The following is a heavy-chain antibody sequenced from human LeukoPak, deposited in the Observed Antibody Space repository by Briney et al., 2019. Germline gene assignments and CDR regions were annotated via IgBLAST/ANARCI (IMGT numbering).Heavy chain of an antibody. Sequence: GASVKVSCKASGYTFTSYAMNWVRQAPGQGLEWMGWINTNTGNPTYAQGFTGRFVFSLDTSVSTAYLQISSLKAEDTAVYYCARGLAARPLASTLYSSGWGWGQGTLVTVSS. J-gene: IGHJ4*02. CDR3: ARGLAARPLASTLYSSGWG. D-gene: IGHD6-19*01. CDR1: GYTFTSYA. V-gene: IGHV7-4-1*02. CDR2: INTNTGNP.